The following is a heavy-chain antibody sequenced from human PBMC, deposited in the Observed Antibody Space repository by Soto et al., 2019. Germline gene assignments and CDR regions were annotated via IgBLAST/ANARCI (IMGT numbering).Heavy chain of an antibody. CDR1: GFTFSSYG. D-gene: IGHD3-3*01. CDR2: ISYDGSNK. J-gene: IGHJ6*02. CDR3: AKDVLRFLEWLAFYGMDV. Sequence: GGSLRLSCAGSGFTFSSYGMHWVRQAPGKGLEWVAVISYDGSNKYYADSVKGRFTISRDNSKNTLYLQMNSLRAEDTAVYYWAKDVLRFLEWLAFYGMDVWGQGTTVTVSS. V-gene: IGHV3-30*18.